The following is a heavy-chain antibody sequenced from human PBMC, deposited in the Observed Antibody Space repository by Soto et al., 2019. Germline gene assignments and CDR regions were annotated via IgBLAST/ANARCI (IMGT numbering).Heavy chain of an antibody. D-gene: IGHD3-3*01. V-gene: IGHV3-30*04. J-gene: IGHJ6*02. CDR2: ISHDGSNE. CDR1: GFTFSGHA. CDR3: ARGVKSYYDFWICFYLRYSYGMXV. Sequence: GGSLRLSCAASGFTFSGHAMHWVRHAPGKGLEWVAVISHDGSNEDYADSVKGRFTISRDNSRNTVYLQMNSLRAEDTAVYYCARGVKSYYDFWICFYLRYSYGMXVSCQAPTVTV.